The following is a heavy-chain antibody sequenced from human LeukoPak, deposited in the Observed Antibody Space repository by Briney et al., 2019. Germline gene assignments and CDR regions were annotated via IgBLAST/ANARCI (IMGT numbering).Heavy chain of an antibody. Sequence: GGSLRPSCLASGFAFSSYEMNWVRQAPGKGLEWVSFIDNSGVTTYYADSVKGRFTMSRDNAKNSLYLQMNSLRVEDTAMYYCARDYSGDEDFDYWGQGTLVTVSS. CDR3: ARDYSGDEDFDY. J-gene: IGHJ4*02. CDR1: GFAFSSYE. V-gene: IGHV3-48*03. D-gene: IGHD5-12*01. CDR2: IDNSGVTT.